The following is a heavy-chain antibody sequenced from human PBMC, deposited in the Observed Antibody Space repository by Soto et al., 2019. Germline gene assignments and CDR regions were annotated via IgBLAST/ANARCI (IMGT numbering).Heavy chain of an antibody. J-gene: IGHJ6*03. Sequence: GGSLRLSCAASGFTFSSYWMHWVRQAPGKGLVWVSRINSDGSSTSYADSVKGRFTISRDNAKNTLYLQMNSLRAEDTAVYYGARSSGGSPMDVWGKGTTVTVSS. CDR1: GFTFSSYW. V-gene: IGHV3-74*01. CDR3: ARSSGGSPMDV. D-gene: IGHD2-15*01. CDR2: INSDGSST.